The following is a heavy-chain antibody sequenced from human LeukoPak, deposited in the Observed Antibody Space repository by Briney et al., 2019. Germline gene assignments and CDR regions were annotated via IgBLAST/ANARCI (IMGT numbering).Heavy chain of an antibody. D-gene: IGHD6-13*01. CDR2: ISSSSTYI. Sequence: GGSLRLSCAASGFTFSSYSMNWVRQAPGKGLEWVSSISSSSTYIYYADSVKSRFTISRDNAENSLSLQMNSLRAEDTAVYYCARATGSSSWKRDAFDIWGQGTMVTVSS. J-gene: IGHJ3*02. CDR1: GFTFSSYS. CDR3: ARATGSSSWKRDAFDI. V-gene: IGHV3-21*01.